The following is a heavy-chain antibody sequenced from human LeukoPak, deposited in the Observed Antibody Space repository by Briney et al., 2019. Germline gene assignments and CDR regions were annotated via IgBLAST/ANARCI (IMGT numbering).Heavy chain of an antibody. CDR2: TYYRTKWYN. J-gene: IGHJ1*01. V-gene: IGHV6-1*01. D-gene: IGHD3-9*01. CDR1: GDSVSSNSAA. CDR3: ARGRYFDWLPMGGYFQH. Sequence: SQTLSLTCAISGDSVSSNSAAWNWIRQSPSRGLKWLGRTYYRTKWYNDYAVSVKSRITINPDTSKNQFSLQLNSVTPEDTAVYYCARGRYFDWLPMGGYFQHWGQGTLVTVSS.